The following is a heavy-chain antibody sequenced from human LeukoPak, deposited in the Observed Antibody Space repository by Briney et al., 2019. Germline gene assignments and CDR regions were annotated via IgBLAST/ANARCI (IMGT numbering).Heavy chain of an antibody. V-gene: IGHV1-2*02. CDR2: IHPNSGGS. J-gene: IGHJ4*02. D-gene: IGHD6-19*01. CDR3: ARNRAGIAVAGESHFDY. Sequence: GASVKVSCKASGYTFTGYYIHWVRQAPGQGLEWLGWIHPNSGGSHYAQIFQGRVTMARDTSISTAYMELSRLRSDDTAVYYCARNRAGIAVAGESHFDYWGQGTLVTVSS. CDR1: GYTFTGYY.